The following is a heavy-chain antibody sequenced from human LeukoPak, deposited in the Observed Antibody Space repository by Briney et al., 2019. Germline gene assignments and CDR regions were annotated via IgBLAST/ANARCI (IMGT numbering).Heavy chain of an antibody. V-gene: IGHV4-61*01. Sequence: PSETLSLTCTVSGGSVSSGSYYWSWIRQPPGKGLEWIGYIYYSGSTNYNPSLKSRVTISVDTSKNQFPLKLSSVTAADTAVYYCAREETVTGYFDYWGQGTLVTVSS. D-gene: IGHD4-17*01. CDR1: GGSVSSGSYY. J-gene: IGHJ4*02. CDR3: AREETVTGYFDY. CDR2: IYYSGST.